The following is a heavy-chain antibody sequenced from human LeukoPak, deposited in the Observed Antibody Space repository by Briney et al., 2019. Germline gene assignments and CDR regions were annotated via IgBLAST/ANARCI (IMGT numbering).Heavy chain of an antibody. CDR3: ARQPTEYSSRTGPDY. CDR2: IYHSGST. V-gene: IGHV4-4*02. CDR1: GGSISSSSW. J-gene: IGHJ4*02. D-gene: IGHD6-6*01. Sequence: PSETLSLTCAVSGGSISSSSWWSWVRQPPGKGLEWIEEIYHSGSTNYNPSLKSRVTISVDKSKNQFSLKLSSVTAADTAVYYCARQPTEYSSRTGPDYWGQGTLVTVSS.